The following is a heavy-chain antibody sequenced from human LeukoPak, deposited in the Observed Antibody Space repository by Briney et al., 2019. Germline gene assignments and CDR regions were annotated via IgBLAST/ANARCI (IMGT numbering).Heavy chain of an antibody. D-gene: IGHD1-26*01. CDR2: ISGSGGST. J-gene: IGHJ4*02. Sequence: GGSLRLSCAASGFTFSSYAMSWVRQAPGKGLEWVSAISGSGGSTYYADSVKGRFTISRDNSRNTLYLQMNSLRAEDTAVYYCAKGWSYSGSYFFDYWGQGTLVTVSS. V-gene: IGHV3-23*01. CDR1: GFTFSSYA. CDR3: AKGWSYSGSYFFDY.